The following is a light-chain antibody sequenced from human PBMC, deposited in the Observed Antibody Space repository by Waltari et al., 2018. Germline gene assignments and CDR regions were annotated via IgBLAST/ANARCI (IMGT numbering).Light chain of an antibody. J-gene: IGLJ2*01. CDR1: SSNIGAGYD. CDR3: QSYDSSLSGRV. CDR2: VNP. Sequence: QSVLTQPPSVSGAPGQRVTISCTGSSSNIGAGYDIHWYQQLPGTAPKLRIYVNPNRPSGFPDRFPASRSGTSASLAITGLRAEDEADYYCQSYDSSLSGRVFGGGTKVTVL. V-gene: IGLV1-40*01.